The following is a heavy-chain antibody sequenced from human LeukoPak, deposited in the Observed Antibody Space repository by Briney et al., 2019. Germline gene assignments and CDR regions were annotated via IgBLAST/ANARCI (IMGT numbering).Heavy chain of an antibody. J-gene: IGHJ4*02. CDR1: GFTFRSYW. V-gene: IGHV3-74*01. CDR3: AKERAAAGTGGPYYFDY. Sequence: GGSLRLSCAASGFTFRSYWMHWVRQAPGKGLVWVSRIKSDGSSITYAESVKGRFTISRDNAKNTLYLQMNSLRAEDTAVYYCAKERAAAGTGGPYYFDYWGQGTLVTVSS. D-gene: IGHD6-13*01. CDR2: IKSDGSSI.